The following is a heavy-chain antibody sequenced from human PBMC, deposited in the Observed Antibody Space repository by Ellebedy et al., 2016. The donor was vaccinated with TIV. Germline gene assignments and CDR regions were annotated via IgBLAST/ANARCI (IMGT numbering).Heavy chain of an antibody. CDR2: TCST. CDR1: GFTFNNHA. J-gene: IGHJ2*01. D-gene: IGHD6-6*01. V-gene: IGHV3-53*01. Sequence: GESLKISCEASGFTFNNHAVSWVRQAPGKGLEWISGTCSTFSADSVQGRFTVSRDNSKQMVYLQINSLTSEDTGVYYCAREAGISSFRHWYIDLWGRGTLVIVSS. CDR3: AREAGISSFRHWYIDL.